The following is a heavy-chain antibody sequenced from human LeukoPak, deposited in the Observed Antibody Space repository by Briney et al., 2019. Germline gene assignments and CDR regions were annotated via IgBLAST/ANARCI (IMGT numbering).Heavy chain of an antibody. V-gene: IGHV4-34*01. D-gene: IGHD2-21*01. CDR2: INHSGST. J-gene: IGHJ4*02. CDR3: AGGVRWWLLYYFDY. Sequence: SDTLSLTCAVYGGSFSGYYWSWIRQPPGKGLEWMGEINHSGSTNYNPSLKSQVTISVDTSKNQFSLKLSSVTAADTAVYYCAGGVRWWLLYYFDYWGQGTLVTVSS. CDR1: GGSFSGYY.